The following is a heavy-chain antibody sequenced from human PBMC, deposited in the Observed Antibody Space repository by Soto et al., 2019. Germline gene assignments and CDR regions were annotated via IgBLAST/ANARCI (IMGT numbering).Heavy chain of an antibody. V-gene: IGHV3-53*01. CDR2: IYSGGST. J-gene: IGHJ4*02. CDR1: GFTVSSNY. Sequence: PGGSLRLSCAASGFTVSSNYMSWVRQAPGKGLEWVSVIYSGGSTYYADSVKGRFTISRDNSKNTLYLQMNSLRAEDTAVYYCARLVASYEGRFDYWGQGTLVTVSS. CDR3: ARLVASYEGRFDY. D-gene: IGHD5-12*01.